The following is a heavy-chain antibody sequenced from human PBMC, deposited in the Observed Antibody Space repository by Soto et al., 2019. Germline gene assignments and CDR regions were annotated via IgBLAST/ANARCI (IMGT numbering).Heavy chain of an antibody. V-gene: IGHV3-33*01. CDR1: GFTFSSYG. J-gene: IGHJ6*02. D-gene: IGHD4-17*01. Sequence: GGSLRLSCAASGFTFSSYGMHWVRQAPGKGLEWVAVIWYDGSNKYYADSVKGRFTISRDNSKNTLYLQMNSLRAEDTAVYYCARDTVTTYSFYGMDVWGQGTTVTVSS. CDR3: ARDTVTTYSFYGMDV. CDR2: IWYDGSNK.